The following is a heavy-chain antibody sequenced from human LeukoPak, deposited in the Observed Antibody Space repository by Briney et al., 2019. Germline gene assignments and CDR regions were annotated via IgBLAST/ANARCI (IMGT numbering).Heavy chain of an antibody. V-gene: IGHV3-7*01. J-gene: IGHJ3*02. CDR3: ARGPGDFDASDI. CDR1: GFSFSSFW. CDR2: IKENGNEQ. Sequence: TGGSLRISCAASGFSFSSFWMSWVRQAPGKGPEWVAHIKENGNEQYYADSVKGRFTISRDNAQKSLWLQMNSLRVEDTAVYYCARGPGDFDASDIWGQGTMVTVSS. D-gene: IGHD1-14*01.